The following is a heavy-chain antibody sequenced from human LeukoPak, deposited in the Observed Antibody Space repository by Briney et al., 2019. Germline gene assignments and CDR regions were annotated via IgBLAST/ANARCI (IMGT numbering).Heavy chain of an antibody. D-gene: IGHD6-13*01. CDR1: GFTFDDYA. J-gene: IGHJ4*02. V-gene: IGHV3-9*01. CDR3: AKGRGPSSWSNIDY. Sequence: PGGSLRLSCAASGFTFDDYAMHWVRQAPGKGLEWVSGISWNSGSIGYADSVKGRFTISRDNAKNSLYLQMNSLRAEDTALYYCAKGRGPSSWSNIDYWGQGTLVTVSS. CDR2: ISWNSGSI.